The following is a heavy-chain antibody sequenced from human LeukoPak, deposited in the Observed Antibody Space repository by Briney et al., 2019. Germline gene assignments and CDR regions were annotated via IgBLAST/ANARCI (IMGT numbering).Heavy chain of an antibody. V-gene: IGHV3-74*01. CDR1: GFTFSSDW. J-gene: IGHJ5*02. CDR3: ARRAAEGGFYGS. D-gene: IGHD6-13*01. Sequence: GGSLRLSCAASGFTFSSDWMHWVRQVPGKGPVWVSRINGDGSSTNYADSVKGRFTISRDNAKSTLYLQMNSLRAEDTAVYYCARRAAEGGFYGSWGQGTLVTVSS. CDR2: INGDGSST.